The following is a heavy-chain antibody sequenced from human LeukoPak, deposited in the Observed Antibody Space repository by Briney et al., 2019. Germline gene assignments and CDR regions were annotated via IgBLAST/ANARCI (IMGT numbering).Heavy chain of an antibody. CDR1: GFTFSSYG. CDR2: ISGSGGST. Sequence: GGSLRLSCAASGFTFSSYGMSWVRQAPGKGLEWVSAISGSGGSTYYADSVRGRFTISRDNSKSTLSLQMNSLRAEDTAIYYCATYRQVLLPFESWGQGTLVTVSS. V-gene: IGHV3-23*01. J-gene: IGHJ4*02. CDR3: ATYRQVLLPFES. D-gene: IGHD2-8*02.